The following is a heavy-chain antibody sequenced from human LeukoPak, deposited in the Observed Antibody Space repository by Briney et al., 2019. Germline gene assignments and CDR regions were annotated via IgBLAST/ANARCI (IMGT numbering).Heavy chain of an antibody. Sequence: GGSLRLSCAAPGFTLSDFYMSWVRQSPGKGLEWVANIQQTGRDKYYVDTVKGRFTISRDNAKNSLFLQKNSLREDNTPVYYSARGGIQGGIDDAFDIWGQGTTVSV. CDR1: GFTLSDFY. J-gene: IGHJ3*02. CDR3: ARGGIQGGIDDAFDI. V-gene: IGHV3-7*01. CDR2: IQQTGRDK. D-gene: IGHD3-10*01.